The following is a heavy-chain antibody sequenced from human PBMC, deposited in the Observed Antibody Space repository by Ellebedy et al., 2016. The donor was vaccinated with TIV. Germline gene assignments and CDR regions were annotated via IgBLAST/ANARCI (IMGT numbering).Heavy chain of an antibody. CDR2: ISAYSGNT. V-gene: IGHV1-18*01. CDR1: GGTFSSYA. Sequence: ASVKVSCKASGGTFSSYAISWVRQAPGQGLEWMGWISAYSGNTNSAQNLQDRLTMTTDPSTSTAYMELRSLRSDDTAVYYCARDSHRLTTPRGGMDVWGQGTTVTVSS. J-gene: IGHJ6*02. CDR3: ARDSHRLTTPRGGMDV. D-gene: IGHD4-11*01.